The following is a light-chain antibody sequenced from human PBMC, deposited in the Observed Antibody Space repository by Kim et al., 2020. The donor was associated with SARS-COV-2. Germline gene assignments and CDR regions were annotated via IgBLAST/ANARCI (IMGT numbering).Light chain of an antibody. CDR2: DIS. V-gene: IGLV2-14*03. J-gene: IGLJ2*01. CDR3: SSYTTSSTRI. CDR1: SSDVGRYNY. Sequence: GQWITISCTGTSSDVGRYNYVSWYQQHPGKAPKLMIYDISSRPSGVSRRFSGSKSGNTASLTISGLQAEDEADYYCSSYTTSSTRILGGGTQLTVL.